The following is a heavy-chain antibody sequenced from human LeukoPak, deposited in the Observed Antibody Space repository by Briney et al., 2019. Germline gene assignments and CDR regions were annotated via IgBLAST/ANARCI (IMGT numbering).Heavy chain of an antibody. V-gene: IGHV4-30-2*01. D-gene: IGHD7-27*01. CDR3: ARDPRLGMRYMDV. CDR1: GGSISSGGYY. J-gene: IGHJ6*03. Sequence: PSETLSLTCTVSGGSISSGGYYWSWIRQPPGKGLEWIGYIYHSGSTYYNPSLKSRVTISVDRSKNQFSLKLSSVTAADTAVYYCARDPRLGMRYMDVWGKGTTVTVSS. CDR2: IYHSGST.